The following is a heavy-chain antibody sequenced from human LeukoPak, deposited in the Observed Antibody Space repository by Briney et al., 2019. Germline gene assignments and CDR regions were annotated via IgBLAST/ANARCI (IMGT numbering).Heavy chain of an antibody. CDR2: ISGSGGST. CDR3: AKCPMVRGVIITGPFDY. CDR1: GFTFSSYA. J-gene: IGHJ4*02. V-gene: IGHV3-23*01. D-gene: IGHD3-10*01. Sequence: PGGSLRLSCAASGFTFSSYAMSWVRQAPGKGLEWVSAISGSGGSTYYVDSVKGRFTISRDNSKNTLYLQMNSLRAEDTAVYYCAKCPMVRGVIITGPFDYWGQGTLVTVSS.